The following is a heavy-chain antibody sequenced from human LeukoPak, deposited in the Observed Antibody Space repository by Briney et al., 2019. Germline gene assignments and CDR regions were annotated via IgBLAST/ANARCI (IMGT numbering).Heavy chain of an antibody. V-gene: IGHV4-34*01. CDR2: INHSGST. CDR3: ARPYRRGSYSAAFDI. J-gene: IGHJ3*02. CDR1: GGSFSGYY. Sequence: SETLSLTCAVYGGSFSGYYWSWIRQPPGKGLEWIGEINHSGSTNYNPSLKSRVTISVDTSKNQFSLKLSSVTAADTAVYYCARPYRRGSYSAAFDIWGQGTMVTVSS. D-gene: IGHD1-26*01.